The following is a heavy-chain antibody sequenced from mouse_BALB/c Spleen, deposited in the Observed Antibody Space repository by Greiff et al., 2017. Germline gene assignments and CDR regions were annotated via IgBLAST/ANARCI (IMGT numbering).Heavy chain of an antibody. V-gene: IGHV5-6-5*01. J-gene: IGHJ3*01. CDR1: GFTFSSYA. CDR3: ARGGGGTEFAY. Sequence: EVKLVESGGGLVKPGGSLKLSCAASGFTFSSYAMSWVRQTPEKRLAWVASISSGGSTYYPDSVKGRFTISRDNARNILYLQMSSLRSEDTAMYYCARGGGGTEFAYWGQGTLVTVSA. D-gene: IGHD2-14*01. CDR2: ISSGGST.